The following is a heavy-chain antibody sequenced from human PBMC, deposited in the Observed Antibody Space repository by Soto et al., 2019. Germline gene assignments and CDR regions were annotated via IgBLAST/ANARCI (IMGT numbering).Heavy chain of an antibody. CDR3: AGSIAAGGSLDY. D-gene: IGHD6-6*01. Sequence: EVQLVESGGGLIQPGGYLRLYCAASGFTVSRGSMSWVRQAPGKGLEWVSALNSDGSTYYADSGKGRFTISRDNSKNTLYVQINRLRAEDRAVDYCAGSIAAGGSLDYWGQGVLVTVSS. CDR1: GFTVSRGS. J-gene: IGHJ4*02. CDR2: LNSDGST. V-gene: IGHV3-53*01.